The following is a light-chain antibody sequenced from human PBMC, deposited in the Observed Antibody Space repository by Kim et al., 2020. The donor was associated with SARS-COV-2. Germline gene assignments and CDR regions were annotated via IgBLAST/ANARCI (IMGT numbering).Light chain of an antibody. Sequence: SSELTQDPAVSVALGQTARTTCQGDSLRSYYASWYQQKPGQAPVLVIYGKNNRPSGIPDRFSGSSSVNTASLTITGAQAEDEADYYCNSRDSSGNHPSVV. V-gene: IGLV3-19*01. J-gene: IGLJ2*01. CDR3: NSRDSSGNHPSVV. CDR2: GKN. CDR1: SLRSYY.